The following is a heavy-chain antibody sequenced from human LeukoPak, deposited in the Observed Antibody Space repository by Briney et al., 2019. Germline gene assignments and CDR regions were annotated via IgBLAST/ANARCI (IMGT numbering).Heavy chain of an antibody. CDR3: ARGKLYSSSWYLTPWEWGFSDNWFDP. CDR1: GGSISSSSYY. J-gene: IGHJ5*02. CDR2: IYYSGST. D-gene: IGHD6-13*01. Sequence: SETLSLTCTVSGGSISSSSYYWGWIRQPPGKGLEWIGSIYYSGSTNYNPSLKSRVTISVDTSKNQFSLKLSSVTAADTAVYYCARGKLYSSSWYLTPWEWGFSDNWFDPWGQGTLVTVSS. V-gene: IGHV4-39*07.